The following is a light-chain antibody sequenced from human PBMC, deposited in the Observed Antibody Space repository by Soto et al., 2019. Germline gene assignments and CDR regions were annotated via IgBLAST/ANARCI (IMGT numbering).Light chain of an antibody. Sequence: QSVLTQPPSVSGAPGQRVTISCTGSSSNIGAGYDVHWYQQLPGTAPKLLIYGNSNRPSGVPDRFSGYKSGTSASLAITGLQAEAEAHYYCQYYDSSLSGSVFGGGTQLTVL. CDR3: QYYDSSLSGSV. V-gene: IGLV1-40*01. CDR1: SSNIGAGYD. CDR2: GNS. J-gene: IGLJ7*01.